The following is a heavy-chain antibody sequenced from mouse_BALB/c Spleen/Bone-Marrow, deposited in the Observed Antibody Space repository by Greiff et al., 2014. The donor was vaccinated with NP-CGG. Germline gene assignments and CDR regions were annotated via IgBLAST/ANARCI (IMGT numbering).Heavy chain of an antibody. V-gene: IGHV1-31*01. Sequence: EVQLQQSGPELVKPGASVKISCTASGYSFTGYYMHWVKQSHGNSLDWIGYIYPYNGVSSYNQKFKGKATLTVDKSSSTAYMELRSLTSDDSAVYYCESRGEYFDVWGAGTTVTVSS. CDR3: ESRGEYFDV. J-gene: IGHJ1*01. CDR1: GYSFTGYY. CDR2: IYPYNGVS.